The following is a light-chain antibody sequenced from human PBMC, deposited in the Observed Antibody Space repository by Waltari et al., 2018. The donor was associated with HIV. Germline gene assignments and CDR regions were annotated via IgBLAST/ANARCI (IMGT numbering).Light chain of an antibody. CDR2: GAS. CDR3: QQYGSSPYT. CDR1: QSVSSSY. J-gene: IGKJ2*01. Sequence: EIVLTQSPGTLSSSPGERATLSCRASQSVSSSYLAWYQQKPGQAPRLLIYGASSRATGIPDRFSGSESGTDFTLTISRLEPKDFAVYFCQQYGSSPYTFGQGTKLEIK. V-gene: IGKV3-20*01.